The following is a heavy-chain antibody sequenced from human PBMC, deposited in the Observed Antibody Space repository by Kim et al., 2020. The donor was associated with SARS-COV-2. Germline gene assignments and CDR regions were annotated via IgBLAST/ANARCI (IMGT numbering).Heavy chain of an antibody. CDR3: TTRLRSQYQLLLRDY. D-gene: IGHD2-2*01. V-gene: IGHV3-15*01. Sequence: GGSLRLSCVSSGFTFTNAWMSWVRQAPGKGLEWVGRIKSKTDGGTTDYPAPVKGRFTISRDDSKNTLYLQMNSLKTEDTAVYYCTTRLRSQYQLLLRDYWGQGTLVTVSS. CDR1: GFTFTNAW. J-gene: IGHJ4*02. CDR2: IKSKTDGGTT.